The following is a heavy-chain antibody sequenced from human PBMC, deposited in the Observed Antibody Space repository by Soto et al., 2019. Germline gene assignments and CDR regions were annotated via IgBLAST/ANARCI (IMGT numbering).Heavy chain of an antibody. D-gene: IGHD3-10*01. V-gene: IGHV1-69*02. CDR1: GGSVNKYT. J-gene: IGHJ4*02. CDR2: IFPVLDIA. CDR3: ARLDYYGSGAEEIFDH. Sequence: QVQLVQSGAEVKQPGSSVKVSCKASGGSVNKYTINWVRQAPGQGLEWMGRIFPVLDIANYAQKFQGRVTITADKSTNTAYMELNSLRSGDTAVYYCARLDYYGSGAEEIFDHWGQGTLVTVSS.